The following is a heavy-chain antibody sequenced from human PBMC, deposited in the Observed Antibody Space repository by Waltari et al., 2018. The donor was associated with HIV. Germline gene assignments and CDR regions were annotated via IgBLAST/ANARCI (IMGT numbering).Heavy chain of an antibody. V-gene: IGHV3-66*01. J-gene: IGHJ4*02. CDR1: GFTVSTNY. D-gene: IGHD4-17*01. Sequence: EVQLMQSGGGLVQPGGSLRLSCAASGFTVSTNYISWFRQAPGKGLEWVSIIYRGGTSYYADSVKGRFTISRDTSNNTVSLQMNSLRAEDTAMYYCAGAPTVTTNLEYWGQGVLVSVSP. CDR3: AGAPTVTTNLEY. CDR2: IYRGGTS.